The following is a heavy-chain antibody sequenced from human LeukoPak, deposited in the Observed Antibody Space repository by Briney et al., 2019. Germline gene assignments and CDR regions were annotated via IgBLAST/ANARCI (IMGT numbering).Heavy chain of an antibody. J-gene: IGHJ3*02. CDR2: ISAYNGNT. D-gene: IGHD5-18*01. CDR3: ARSTVDTAAFDI. CDR1: GYTFTIYG. Sequence: ASVKVSFKSSGYTFTIYGISWVRQAPGQGHERKGVISAYNGNTNYSQKLQGRVTMTTDTSTSTAYMELRSLRSDDTAVYYCARSTVDTAAFDIWGQGTMVTVSS. V-gene: IGHV1-18*01.